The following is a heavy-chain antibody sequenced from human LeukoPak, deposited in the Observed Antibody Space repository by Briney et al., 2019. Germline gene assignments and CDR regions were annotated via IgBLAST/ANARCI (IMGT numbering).Heavy chain of an antibody. Sequence: GGSLRLSCAASGFTFSSYSMNWVRQAPGKGLDWVSSISSSSSYIYYADSVKGRFTISRDNAKNSLYLQMNSLRAEDTAVYYCARDRVEYYFDYWGQGTLVTVSS. D-gene: IGHD3-10*01. J-gene: IGHJ4*02. CDR2: ISSSSSYI. CDR3: ARDRVEYYFDY. CDR1: GFTFSSYS. V-gene: IGHV3-21*01.